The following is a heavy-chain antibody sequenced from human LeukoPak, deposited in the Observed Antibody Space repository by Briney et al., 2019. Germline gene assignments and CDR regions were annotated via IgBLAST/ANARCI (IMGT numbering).Heavy chain of an antibody. CDR1: GYTFTDYY. Sequence: ASVKVSCKASGYTFTDYYIHWVRQAPGQGPEWMGWINSNTGDTKYAQKFQDRVTLTQDTSISTAYMELNRLESDDTAVFYCARGRWLQLWGDYWGQGTPLTVSS. CDR2: INSNTGDT. V-gene: IGHV1-2*02. D-gene: IGHD5-18*01. CDR3: ARGRWLQLWGDY. J-gene: IGHJ4*02.